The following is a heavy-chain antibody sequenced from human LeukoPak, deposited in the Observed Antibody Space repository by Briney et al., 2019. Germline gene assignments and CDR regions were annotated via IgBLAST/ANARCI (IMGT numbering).Heavy chain of an antibody. CDR1: GFTFSSYA. V-gene: IGHV3-30-3*01. Sequence: GGSLRLSCAASGFTFSSYAMHWVRQAPGKGLEWVAVISYDGSNKYYADSVKGRFTISRDNSKNTLYLQMNSLRAEDTAVYYCARDSNTIFGVVIPLGFDYWGQGTLVTVSS. D-gene: IGHD3-3*01. J-gene: IGHJ4*02. CDR2: ISYDGSNK. CDR3: ARDSNTIFGVVIPLGFDY.